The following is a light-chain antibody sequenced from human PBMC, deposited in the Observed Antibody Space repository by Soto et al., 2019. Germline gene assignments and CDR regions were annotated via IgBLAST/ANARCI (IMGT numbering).Light chain of an antibody. CDR2: EVS. CDR1: SSDVGSYNR. J-gene: IGLJ1*01. CDR3: SLYKRSSNYV. V-gene: IGLV2-18*01. Sequence: QSALTQPPSVSGSPGQSVTISCTGTSSDVGSYNRVSWYQQPPGTAPKVMIYEVSNRPSGVPDRFSGSKSGNTASLTISGLQAEDEADYYCSLYKRSSNYVFGTGTKFTVL.